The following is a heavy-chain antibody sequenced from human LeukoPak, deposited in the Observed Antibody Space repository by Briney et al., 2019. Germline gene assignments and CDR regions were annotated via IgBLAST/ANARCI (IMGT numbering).Heavy chain of an antibody. CDR2: ISSNGGST. V-gene: IGHV3-64D*09. CDR1: GFTFSSYA. Sequence: GGSLRLSCSASGFTFSSYAMHWVRQAPGKGLEYVSAISSNGGSTYYADSVKGRFTISGDNSKNTLYLQMSSLRAEDTAVYYCVKGPWGSDYELSDKYYFDYWGQGTLVTVSS. D-gene: IGHD3-16*01. CDR3: VKGPWGSDYELSDKYYFDY. J-gene: IGHJ4*02.